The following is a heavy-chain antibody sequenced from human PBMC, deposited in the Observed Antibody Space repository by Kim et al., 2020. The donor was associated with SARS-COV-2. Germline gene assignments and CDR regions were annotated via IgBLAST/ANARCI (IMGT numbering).Heavy chain of an antibody. Sequence: ASVKVSCKASGYTFTSYDINWVRQATGQGLEWMGWMNPNSGNTGYAQKFQGRVTMTRNTSISTAYMELSSLRSEDTAVYYCARGVSSGWYRDYYYYMDVWGKGTTVTVSS. D-gene: IGHD6-19*01. V-gene: IGHV1-8*01. CDR1: GYTFTSYD. J-gene: IGHJ6*03. CDR3: ARGVSSGWYRDYYYYMDV. CDR2: MNPNSGNT.